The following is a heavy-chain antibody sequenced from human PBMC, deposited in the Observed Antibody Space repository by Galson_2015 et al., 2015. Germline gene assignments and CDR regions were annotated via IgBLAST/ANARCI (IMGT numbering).Heavy chain of an antibody. D-gene: IGHD2-15*01. Sequence: SLRLSCAASGFNFSAYGMHWVRQAPGKGLEWVAVILYDGSKEYYADSVKGRFTISRDNSKNTLYLQMNSLRDEDTAVYYCAKDRLERSFCGGDSCCSDGMDVWGRGTTVTVSS. J-gene: IGHJ6*02. CDR1: GFNFSAYG. V-gene: IGHV3-30*18. CDR3: AKDRLERSFCGGDSCCSDGMDV. CDR2: ILYDGSKE.